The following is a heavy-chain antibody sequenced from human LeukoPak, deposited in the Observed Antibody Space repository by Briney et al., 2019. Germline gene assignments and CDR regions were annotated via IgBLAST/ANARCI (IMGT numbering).Heavy chain of an antibody. Sequence: GGSLRLSCAASGFRFDDYGMSWVRHVPGKGLEWVSGTNWDGASTGYADSVKGRFTISRDNVKNFLYLQMNSLRVEDTAVYYCAKDRVQWLATLFDYWGQGTLVTVSS. V-gene: IGHV3-20*04. J-gene: IGHJ4*02. CDR1: GFRFDDYG. CDR2: TNWDGAST. CDR3: AKDRVQWLATLFDY. D-gene: IGHD6-19*01.